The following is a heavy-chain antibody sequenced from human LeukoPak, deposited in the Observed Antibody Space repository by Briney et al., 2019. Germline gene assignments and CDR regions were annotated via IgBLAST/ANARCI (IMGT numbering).Heavy chain of an antibody. CDR3: ARSSGRYNYYYGMDV. J-gene: IGHJ6*02. Sequence: GGSLRLSCAASGFTFSSYSMNWVRQAPGKGLEWVSSISSSSSYIYYADSVKGRFTISRDNAKNSLYLQMNSLRAEDTAVYYCARSSGRYNYYYGMDVWGQGTTVTVSS. CDR1: GFTFSSYS. D-gene: IGHD1-26*01. CDR2: ISSSSSYI. V-gene: IGHV3-21*01.